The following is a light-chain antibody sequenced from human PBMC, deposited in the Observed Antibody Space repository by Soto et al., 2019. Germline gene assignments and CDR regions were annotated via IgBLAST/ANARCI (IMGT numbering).Light chain of an antibody. Sequence: EIVLTQSPGTLSLSPGESAALSCRASQSVTSNYLVWYRQKPGHAPRLLIYAISSRAAGIPDRFNGSGSGTDFTLTITRLEPEDSAVYYCQQHSNSPWTFGQGTRVEV. V-gene: IGKV3D-20*02. CDR3: QQHSNSPWT. J-gene: IGKJ1*01. CDR2: AIS. CDR1: QSVTSNY.